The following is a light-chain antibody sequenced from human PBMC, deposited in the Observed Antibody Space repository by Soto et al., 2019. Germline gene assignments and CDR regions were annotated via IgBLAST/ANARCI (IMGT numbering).Light chain of an antibody. CDR3: QQYHSTPTT. Sequence: DIVMTQSPESLAVSLGERATINCKSSQSVLYSSNNKNYLAWFQQKPGQPPKLLIYWASTREFGVPDRFSGSGSGTDFTLTISSLQAEDVAVYYCQQYHSTPTTFGQGTRLEIK. V-gene: IGKV4-1*01. CDR1: QSVLYSSNNKNY. CDR2: WAS. J-gene: IGKJ5*01.